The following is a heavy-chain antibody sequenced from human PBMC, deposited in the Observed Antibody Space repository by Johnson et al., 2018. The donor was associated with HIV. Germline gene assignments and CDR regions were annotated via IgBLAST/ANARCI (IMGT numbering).Heavy chain of an antibody. CDR2: ISYDGSNK. D-gene: IGHD3-3*01. J-gene: IGHJ3*02. CDR1: GFTFSSYA. CDR3: AREREIFGVVTEDAFDS. V-gene: IGHV3-30-3*01. Sequence: QVQLVESGGGVVQPGRSLRLSCAASGFTFSSYAMHWVRQAPGKGLEWVAVISYDGSNKYYADSVKGRFTISRDNAKNSLYLLMNSLRAEDTAVYHCAREREIFGVVTEDAFDSWGQGTMVTVSS.